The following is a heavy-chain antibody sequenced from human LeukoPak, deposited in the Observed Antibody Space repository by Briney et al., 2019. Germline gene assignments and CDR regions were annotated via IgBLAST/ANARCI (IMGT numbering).Heavy chain of an antibody. CDR2: VNPDTGGT. J-gene: IGHJ4*02. CDR3: ARDGNFDY. CDR1: GYTFSGHY. V-gene: IGHV1-2*02. Sequence: ASVKVSCKASGYTFSGHYMHWVRQPPGQGLEWMGWVNPDTGGTNSAQKFQGRVTMTRDTSISTAYMELTRLTSDDTAVYYCARDGNFDYWGQGTLVAVSS.